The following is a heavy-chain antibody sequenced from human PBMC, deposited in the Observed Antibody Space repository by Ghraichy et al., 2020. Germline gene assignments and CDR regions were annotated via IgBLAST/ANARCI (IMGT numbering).Heavy chain of an antibody. V-gene: IGHV2-5*01. CDR1: GFSLTTSGVG. D-gene: IGHD6-13*01. CDR2: IYWNGDK. CDR3: AHGSAAGTSRALEI. J-gene: IGHJ3*02. Sequence: GPTLVKPTQTLTLTCTFSGFSLTTSGVGVGWIRQPPGKALEWLAIIYWNGDKRYSPSLKSRLTIIKDTSKNQVVLTMTSMDPVDTATYYCAHGSAAGTSRALEIWGQGTMVTVSS.